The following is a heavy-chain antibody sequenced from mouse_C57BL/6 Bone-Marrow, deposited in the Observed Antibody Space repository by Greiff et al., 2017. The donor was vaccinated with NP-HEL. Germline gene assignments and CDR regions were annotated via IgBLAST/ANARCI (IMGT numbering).Heavy chain of an antibody. CDR2: ISNGGGST. CDR3: ARRVYYSNVYAMDY. Sequence: EVKLQESGGGLVQPGGSLKLSCAASGFTFSDYYMYWVRQTPEKRLEWVAYISNGGGSTYYPDTVKGRFTISRDNAKNTLYLQMSRLKSEDTAMYYCARRVYYSNVYAMDYWGQGTSVTVSS. V-gene: IGHV5-12*01. D-gene: IGHD2-5*01. J-gene: IGHJ4*01. CDR1: GFTFSDYY.